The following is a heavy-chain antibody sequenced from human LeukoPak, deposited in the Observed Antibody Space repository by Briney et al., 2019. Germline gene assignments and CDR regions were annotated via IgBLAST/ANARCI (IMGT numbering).Heavy chain of an antibody. D-gene: IGHD3-22*01. J-gene: IGHJ4*02. CDR3: AKYQPRYYYDSSGYSDY. CDR2: ISGSGGST. CDR1: GFTFSSYA. Sequence: GGSLRLSCAASGFTFSSYAMSWARQAPGKGLEWVSAISGSGGSTYYADSVKGRFTISRDNSKNTLYLQMNSLRAEDTAVYYCAKYQPRYYYDSSGYSDYWGQGTLVTVSS. V-gene: IGHV3-23*01.